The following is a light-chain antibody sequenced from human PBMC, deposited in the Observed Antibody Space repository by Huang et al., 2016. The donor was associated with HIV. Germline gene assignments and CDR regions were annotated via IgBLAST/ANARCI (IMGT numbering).Light chain of an antibody. Sequence: DIVLTQSPATLSLSPGERATLSCRAGQSVGSYLAGYQQTPGQAPRLLVADASHRATGSQARFSGSGSGTDFTLTISSLGPEDFAVYYCHQHSSWPGTFGQGTRVEIK. CDR3: HQHSSWPGT. CDR1: QSVGSY. J-gene: IGKJ1*01. CDR2: DAS. V-gene: IGKV3-11*01.